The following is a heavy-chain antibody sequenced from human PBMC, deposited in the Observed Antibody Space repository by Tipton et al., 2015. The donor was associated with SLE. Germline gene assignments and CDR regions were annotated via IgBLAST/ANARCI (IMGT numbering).Heavy chain of an antibody. CDR2: ISAYNGNT. CDR3: ARVGYDILTGYYRNWFDP. CDR1: GYTFTSYG. Sequence: QLVQSGAEVKKPGSSVKVSCKASGYTFTSYGISWVRQAPGQGLEWMGWISAYNGNTNYAQKLQGRVTMTTDTSTSTAYMELRSLRSDDTAVYYCARVGYDILTGYYRNWFDPWGQGTLVTVSS. V-gene: IGHV1-18*01. J-gene: IGHJ5*02. D-gene: IGHD3-9*01.